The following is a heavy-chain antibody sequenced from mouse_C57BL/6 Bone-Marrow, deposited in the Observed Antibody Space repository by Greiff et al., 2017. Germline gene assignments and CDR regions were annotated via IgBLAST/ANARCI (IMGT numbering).Heavy chain of an antibody. D-gene: IGHD2-4*01. Sequence: QVQLQQPGAELVKPGASVQLSCKASGYTFTSYWMHWVKQRPGHGLEWIGMIHPNSGSTNYNEKFKSKATLTVDKSSTTAYMQLSSLTSEASAVFNSASHYEYDGFADGGQGTLVSVSA. J-gene: IGHJ3*01. CDR1: GYTFTSYW. V-gene: IGHV1-64*01. CDR3: ASHYEYDGFAD. CDR2: IHPNSGST.